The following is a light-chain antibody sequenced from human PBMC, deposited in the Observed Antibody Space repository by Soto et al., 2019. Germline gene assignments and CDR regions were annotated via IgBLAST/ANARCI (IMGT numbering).Light chain of an antibody. CDR3: SSYAGSNNLV. Sequence: QSVLTQPPSASGSPGQSVTISCTGTSSDIGAYNYVSWYQHHPGKAPKLIIYEVSKRPSGVPDRFSGSQSGNTASLTVSGLQAEDEADYYCSSYAGSNNLVFGGGTKLTVL. V-gene: IGLV2-8*01. CDR2: EVS. CDR1: SSDIGAYNY. J-gene: IGLJ3*02.